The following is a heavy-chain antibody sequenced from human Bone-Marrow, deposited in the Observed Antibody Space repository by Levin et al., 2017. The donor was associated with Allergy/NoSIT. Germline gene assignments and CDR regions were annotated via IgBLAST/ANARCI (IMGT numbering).Heavy chain of an antibody. Sequence: GESLKISCAASGFTFNLYWMNWIRQAPGKGLEWVSNIEKDGNEKHYVDSVEGRFTISRDNAKNVLYLEMSSLRVEDTALYYCGTDVGIAVADRNYWGQGVLVTVSS. V-gene: IGHV3-7*01. CDR2: IEKDGNEK. D-gene: IGHD6-19*01. CDR1: GFTFNLYW. CDR3: GTDVGIAVADRNY. J-gene: IGHJ4*02.